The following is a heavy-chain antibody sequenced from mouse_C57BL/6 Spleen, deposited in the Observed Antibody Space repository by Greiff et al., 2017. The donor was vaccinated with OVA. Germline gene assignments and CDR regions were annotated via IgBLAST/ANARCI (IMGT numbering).Heavy chain of an antibody. CDR2: FHPYNDDT. CDR3: ARNEVTTTDEAWFAY. Sequence: QVHVKQSGAELVKPGASVKLSCKASGYTFTTYPIEWMKQNPGQSLEWIGNFHPYNDDTKYNEKFKGKATLTVEKSSSTVYLELSRLTSEDSAVYDCARNEVTTTDEAWFAYWGQGTLVTVSA. CDR1: GYTFTTYP. D-gene: IGHD2-2*01. V-gene: IGHV1-47*01. J-gene: IGHJ3*01.